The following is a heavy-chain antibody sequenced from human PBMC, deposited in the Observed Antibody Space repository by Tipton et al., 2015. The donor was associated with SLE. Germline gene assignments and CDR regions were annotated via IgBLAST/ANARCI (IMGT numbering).Heavy chain of an antibody. CDR2: IYYSGST. CDR3: ASVPAAMGAFDI. V-gene: IGHV4-61*01. Sequence: TLSLTCTVSGGSISSSSYYWSWIRQPPGKGLEWIGYIYYSGSTNYNPSLKSRVTISVDTSKNQFSLKLSSVTAADTAVYYCASVPAAMGAFDIWGQGTMVTVSS. J-gene: IGHJ3*02. D-gene: IGHD2-2*01. CDR1: GGSISSSSYY.